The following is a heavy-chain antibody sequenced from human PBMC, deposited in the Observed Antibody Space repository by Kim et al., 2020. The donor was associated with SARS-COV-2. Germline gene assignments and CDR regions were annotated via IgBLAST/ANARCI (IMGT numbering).Heavy chain of an antibody. Sequence: GGSLRLSCAASGFSFSDYYMSWIRQAPGRGLEWVSYISNSNTYKNYTDSVKVRFTVSRDNAKKSLSLQLNSLRAEDTAVYYCARGVGGLFDYWGQGILVT. J-gene: IGHJ4*02. D-gene: IGHD6-19*01. CDR1: GFSFSDYY. CDR2: ISNSNTYK. CDR3: ARGVGGLFDY. V-gene: IGHV3-11*05.